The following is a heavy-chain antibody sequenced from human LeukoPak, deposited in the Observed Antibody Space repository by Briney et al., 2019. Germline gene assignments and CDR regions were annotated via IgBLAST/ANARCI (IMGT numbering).Heavy chain of an antibody. Sequence: GGSLILSCAASGFSVSSNYLTWVRQAPGRGLEWVSVLYSGGSSQYADSVKGRFTISKDISKNTFFLQMNSLRAEDTAVYYCARGESGAWNYKRGFDYWGQGTLVTVSP. J-gene: IGHJ4*02. CDR1: GFSVSSNY. CDR2: LYSGGSS. D-gene: IGHD1-7*01. CDR3: ARGESGAWNYKRGFDY. V-gene: IGHV3-53*01.